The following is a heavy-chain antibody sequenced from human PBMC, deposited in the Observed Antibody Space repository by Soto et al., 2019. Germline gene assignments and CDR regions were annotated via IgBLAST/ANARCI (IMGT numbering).Heavy chain of an antibody. D-gene: IGHD6-19*01. CDR3: ATFSLEQWLFFDY. CDR1: GYTLTELS. V-gene: IGHV1-24*01. J-gene: IGHJ4*02. CDR2: FDPEDGET. Sequence: ASVKVSCKVSGYTLTELSMHWVRQAPGKGLEWMGGFDPEDGETIYAQKFQGRVTITEDTSTDTAYMELSSLRSEDTAVYYCATFSLEQWLFFDYWGQGTLVTVSS.